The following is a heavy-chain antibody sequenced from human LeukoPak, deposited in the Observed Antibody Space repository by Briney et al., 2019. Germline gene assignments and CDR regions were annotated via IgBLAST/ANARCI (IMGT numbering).Heavy chain of an antibody. Sequence: GGSLRLSCAASGFTFSSYAMSWVRQAPGKGLEWASAISGSGGSTYYADSVKGRFTISRDNSKNTLYLQMNSLRAEDTAVYYCAKEYCSGGSCYLGEFDYWGQGTLVTVSS. V-gene: IGHV3-23*01. J-gene: IGHJ4*02. D-gene: IGHD2-15*01. CDR1: GFTFSSYA. CDR2: ISGSGGST. CDR3: AKEYCSGGSCYLGEFDY.